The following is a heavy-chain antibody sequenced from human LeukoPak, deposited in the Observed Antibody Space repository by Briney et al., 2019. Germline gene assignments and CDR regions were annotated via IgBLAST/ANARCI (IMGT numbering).Heavy chain of an antibody. J-gene: IGHJ4*02. CDR1: GGSFSGYY. CDR2: INHSGNA. Sequence: KASETLSLTCAVSGGSFSGYYWTRIRQPPGKGLEWIGEINHSGNANYNPSLKSRVTISLDMSENHFSLKLTSVTAADTAVYYCARGQGTVTTHWGQGTLVTVSS. CDR3: ARGQGTVTTH. D-gene: IGHD4-17*01. V-gene: IGHV4-34*01.